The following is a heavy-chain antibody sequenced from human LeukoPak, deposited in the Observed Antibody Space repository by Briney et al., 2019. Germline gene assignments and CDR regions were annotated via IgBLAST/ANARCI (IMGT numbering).Heavy chain of an antibody. J-gene: IGHJ4*02. V-gene: IGHV3-30*18. CDR3: ANSSYNWNYGAYFDY. CDR1: GFTFSSYG. CDR2: ISYDGSNK. D-gene: IGHD1-7*01. Sequence: GGSLRLSCAASGFTFSSYGMHWVRQAPGKGLEWVAVISYDGSNKYYADSVKGRSTISRDNSKNTLYLQMNSLRAEDTAVYYCANSSYNWNYGAYFDYWGQGTLVTVSS.